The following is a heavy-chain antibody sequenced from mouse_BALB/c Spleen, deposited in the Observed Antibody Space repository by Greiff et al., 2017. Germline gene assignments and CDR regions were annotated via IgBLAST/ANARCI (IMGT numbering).Heavy chain of an antibody. V-gene: IGHV7-3*02. CDR1: GFTFTDYY. J-gene: IGHJ4*01. Sequence: EVNVVESGGGLVQPGGSLRLSCATSGFTFTDYYMSWVRQPPGKALEWLGFIRNKANGYTTEYSASVKGRFTISRDNSQSILYLQMNTLRAEDSATYYCAREGRYYAMDYWGQGTSVTVSS. CDR3: AREGRYYAMDY. CDR2: IRNKANGYTT.